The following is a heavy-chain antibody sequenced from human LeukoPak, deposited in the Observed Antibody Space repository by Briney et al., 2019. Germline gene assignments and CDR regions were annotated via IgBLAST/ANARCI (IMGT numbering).Heavy chain of an antibody. Sequence: PGGSLRLSCAASGFTFSAYEMNWVRQAPGKGLEWISYITSSGSTIYYADSVKGRFTISRDNAENSLFLQMNSLRAEDTAVYYCARVGDSSGYYYLRYYYYYGMDVWGQGTTVTVSS. CDR2: ITSSGSTI. CDR3: ARVGDSSGYYYLRYYYYYGMDV. D-gene: IGHD3-22*01. V-gene: IGHV3-48*03. J-gene: IGHJ6*02. CDR1: GFTFSAYE.